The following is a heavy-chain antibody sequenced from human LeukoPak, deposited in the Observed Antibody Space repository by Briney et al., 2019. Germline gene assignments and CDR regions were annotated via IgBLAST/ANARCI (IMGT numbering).Heavy chain of an antibody. V-gene: IGHV1-2*02. Sequence: GASVKVSCKASGYTFTGYYMHWVRQAPGQGLEWMGWINPNSGGTNYAQKFQGRVTMTGDTSISTAYMELSRLRSDDTAVYYCARVQVTTLSGRDYWGQGTLVTVSS. D-gene: IGHD4-17*01. J-gene: IGHJ4*02. CDR3: ARVQVTTLSGRDY. CDR2: INPNSGGT. CDR1: GYTFTGYY.